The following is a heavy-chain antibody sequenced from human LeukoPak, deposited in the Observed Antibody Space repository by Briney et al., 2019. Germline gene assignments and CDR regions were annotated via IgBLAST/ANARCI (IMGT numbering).Heavy chain of an antibody. CDR3: ARHYRWSYMDV. D-gene: IGHD5-24*01. J-gene: IGHJ6*03. V-gene: IGHV4-34*01. CDR2: INHSGST. Sequence: SETLSLTCAVYGGSFSDYYWSWIRQPPGKGLEWIGEINHSGSTNYNPSLKSRVTISVDTSKNQFSLKLSSVTAADTAVYYCARHYRWSYMDVWGKGTTVTISS. CDR1: GGSFSDYY.